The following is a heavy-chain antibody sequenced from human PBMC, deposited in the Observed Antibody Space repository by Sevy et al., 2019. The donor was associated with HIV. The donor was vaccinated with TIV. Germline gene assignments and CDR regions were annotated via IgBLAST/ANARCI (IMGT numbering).Heavy chain of an antibody. J-gene: IGHJ6*02. CDR1: GYTITGDY. D-gene: IGHD1-7*01. CDR2: VYPNSGGT. CDR3: ARDGGGGTTNSGMDV. Sequence: ASVKVSCKASGYTITGDYLHWVRQAPGQGLEWMGRVYPNSGGTNYAQKFQGRVTMTRDTSISTAYMELSRLRSDDTAVYYCARDGGGGTTNSGMDVWGQGTTVTVSS. V-gene: IGHV1-2*06.